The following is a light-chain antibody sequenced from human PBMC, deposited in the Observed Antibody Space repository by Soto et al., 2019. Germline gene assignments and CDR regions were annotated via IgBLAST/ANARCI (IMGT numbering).Light chain of an antibody. J-gene: IGLJ2*01. Sequence: QSVLTQPPSASGTPGQRVTISCSGSNSNVETNYVYWYQQVPGTAPKLLIYSNDQRPSGVPDRFSASKSGTSASLAISGLRSEDEADYYCSANDDSLGGPVFGRGTKLTVL. CDR3: SANDDSLGGPV. CDR1: NSNVETNY. V-gene: IGLV1-47*02. CDR2: SND.